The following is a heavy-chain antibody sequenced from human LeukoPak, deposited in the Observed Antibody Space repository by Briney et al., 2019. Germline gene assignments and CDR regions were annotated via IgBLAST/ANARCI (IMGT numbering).Heavy chain of an antibody. J-gene: IGHJ4*02. D-gene: IGHD3-10*01. Sequence: GGSLRLSCAASGFTFSSHGMSWVRQAPGKGLEWVSTISGSGDNTYYAASVKGRFTISRDNSKNTLYLQMNSLRAEDTAVYYCAKVTYGSGTYGAFDYWGQGTLVTVSS. V-gene: IGHV3-23*01. CDR1: GFTFSSHG. CDR2: ISGSGDNT. CDR3: AKVTYGSGTYGAFDY.